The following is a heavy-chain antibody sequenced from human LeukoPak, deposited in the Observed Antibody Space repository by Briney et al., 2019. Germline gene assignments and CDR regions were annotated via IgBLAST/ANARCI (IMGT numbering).Heavy chain of an antibody. CDR2: MNPNSGNT. CDR1: GYTFTSYD. CDR3: ARRGIAARRYYYYYMDV. D-gene: IGHD6-6*01. J-gene: IGHJ6*03. V-gene: IGHV1-8*01. Sequence: ASVKVSCKASGYTFTSYDINWVRQATGQGLEWMGWMNPNSGNTGYAQKFQGRVTMTRNTSISTAYMELSSLRSEDTAVYYCARRGIAARRYYYYYMDVWGKGTTVTVSS.